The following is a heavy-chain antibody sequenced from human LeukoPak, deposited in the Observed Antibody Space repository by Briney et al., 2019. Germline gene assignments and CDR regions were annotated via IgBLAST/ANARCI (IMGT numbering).Heavy chain of an antibody. J-gene: IGHJ4*02. V-gene: IGHV4-59*08. D-gene: IGHD5-24*01. CDR3: ARHKWDGFNCFDY. Sequence: ASETLPLTCTVSGGSISSYYWSWVRQPPGKGLEWIAYIYQSGSTNYNPSLKSRVTISVDTSKNQFSLSLTSVTAADTAVYYCARHKWDGFNCFDYWGQGTLVTVSS. CDR1: GGSISSYY. CDR2: IYQSGST.